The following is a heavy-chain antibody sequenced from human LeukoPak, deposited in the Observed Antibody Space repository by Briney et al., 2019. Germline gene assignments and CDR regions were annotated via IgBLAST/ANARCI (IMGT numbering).Heavy chain of an antibody. CDR1: GCIFSSYE. D-gene: IGHD3-22*01. CDR2: ISSSGSTI. V-gene: IGHV3-48*03. J-gene: IGHJ4*02. Sequence: GGSLRLSCAASGCIFSSYEMNWVRQAPGKGLEGVSYISSSGSTIYYADSVTGPFTISRDNGKNSMYLQMNSLRAEDTAVYYCARDYYDSSGYYFDYWGQGTLVTVSS. CDR3: ARDYYDSSGYYFDY.